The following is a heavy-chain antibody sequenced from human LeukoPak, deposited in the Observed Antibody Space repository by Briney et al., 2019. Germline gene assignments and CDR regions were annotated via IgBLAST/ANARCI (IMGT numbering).Heavy chain of an antibody. Sequence: GGSLRLSCAASGFTFSNAWMSWVRQAPGKGLEWVGRIKSKTDGGTTDYAAPVKGRFTISRDDSKNTLYLQMNSLKTEDTAVYYCTTGVGCSGGSCPYYYYGMDVWGQGTTVTVSS. CDR1: GFTFSNAW. V-gene: IGHV3-15*01. D-gene: IGHD2-15*01. J-gene: IGHJ6*02. CDR2: IKSKTDGGTT. CDR3: TTGVGCSGGSCPYYYYGMDV.